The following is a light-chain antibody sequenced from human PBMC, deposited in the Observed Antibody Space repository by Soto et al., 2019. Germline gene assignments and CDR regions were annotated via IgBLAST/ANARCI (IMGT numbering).Light chain of an antibody. V-gene: IGKV3-20*01. CDR2: GAS. Sequence: EFVLTQSPGTLSLSPGERATLSCRATQSVSSSYLAWYQQKPGQAPRILIYGASTRATGIADRFSGSGSVKDFTLTISRLEAEDFAVYYCQQYSSSPPLTFGEGTKVEIK. CDR1: QSVSSSY. CDR3: QQYSSSPPLT. J-gene: IGKJ4*01.